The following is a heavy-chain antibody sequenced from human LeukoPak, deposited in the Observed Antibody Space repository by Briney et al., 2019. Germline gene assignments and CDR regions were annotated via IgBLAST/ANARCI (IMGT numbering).Heavy chain of an antibody. CDR2: IKHDGSEK. Sequence: GGSLRLSCAASGFTFRTYWMSWVRQAPGQGLEWVANIKHDGSEKYYVDSVKGRFTISRDNAKNSLYLQMNSLRAEDTAVYYCARRGAYYYDSSGYYLDAFYIGAQGTMVTVSS. CDR1: GFTFRTYW. D-gene: IGHD3-22*01. J-gene: IGHJ3*02. V-gene: IGHV3-7*01. CDR3: ARRGAYYYDSSGYYLDAFYI.